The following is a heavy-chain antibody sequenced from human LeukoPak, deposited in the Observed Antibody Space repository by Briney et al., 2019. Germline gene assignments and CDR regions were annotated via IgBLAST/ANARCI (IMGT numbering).Heavy chain of an antibody. Sequence: GGSLRLSCAASGFTFSSYAMSLVRQAPGKGLEWVSAISGSGGSTYYADSVKGRFTISRANSKNTLYLQMNSLRAEDTAVYYCAKSYYDSSGYYIDDAFDIWGQGTMVTVSS. CDR3: AKSYYDSSGYYIDDAFDI. D-gene: IGHD3-22*01. CDR1: GFTFSSYA. V-gene: IGHV3-23*01. CDR2: ISGSGGST. J-gene: IGHJ3*02.